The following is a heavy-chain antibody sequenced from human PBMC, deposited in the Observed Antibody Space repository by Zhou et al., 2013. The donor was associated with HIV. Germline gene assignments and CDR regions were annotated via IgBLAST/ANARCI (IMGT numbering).Heavy chain of an antibody. CDR1: GYTFTSYY. CDR2: INPSGGST. CDR3: ARVSRDSSGYYQYFDY. V-gene: IGHV1-46*01. Sequence: QVQLVQSGAEVKKPGASVKVSCKASGYTFTSYYMHWVRQAPGQGLEWMGIINPSGGSTSYAQKFQGRVTMTRDTSTSTVYMELSSLRSEDTAVYYCARVSRDSSGYYQYFDYWGQGTLVTVSS. J-gene: IGHJ4*02. D-gene: IGHD3-22*01.